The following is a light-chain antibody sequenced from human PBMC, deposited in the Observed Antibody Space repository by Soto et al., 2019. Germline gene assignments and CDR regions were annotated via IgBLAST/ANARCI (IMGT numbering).Light chain of an antibody. Sequence: EIVLTQSPATLSLSPGERATLSCRASQSVSSYLAWYQQKPGQAPRLLIYDASNRATGIPARCSGSGSGTYFTLTISSLEPEDFAVYYCQQRSNWPLTFGGGTKVDIK. CDR3: QQRSNWPLT. J-gene: IGKJ4*01. CDR1: QSVSSY. CDR2: DAS. V-gene: IGKV3-11*01.